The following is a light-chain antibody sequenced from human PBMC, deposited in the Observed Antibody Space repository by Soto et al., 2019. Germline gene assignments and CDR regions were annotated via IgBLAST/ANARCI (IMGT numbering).Light chain of an antibody. CDR1: QSVSSN. Sequence: EIAMTLSPATLSVSPGERATLSCRASQSVSSNLAWYQHKPGQAPRLLIYDASTRANGIPDRFIGSGSGTEFTLTISSLQSEDFAIYYCQQYNKWPPITFGQGARLEIK. V-gene: IGKV3-15*01. J-gene: IGKJ5*01. CDR3: QQYNKWPPIT. CDR2: DAS.